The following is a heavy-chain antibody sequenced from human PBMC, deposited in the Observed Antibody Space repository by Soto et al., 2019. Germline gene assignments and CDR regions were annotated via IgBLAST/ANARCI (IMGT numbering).Heavy chain of an antibody. CDR3: ARDWEGGSSWYFDY. V-gene: IGHV3-30-3*01. CDR2: ISYDGSNK. CDR1: GFTFSSYA. Sequence: QVQLVESGGGVVQPGRSLRLSCAASGFTFSSYAMHWVRQAPGKGLEWVAVISYDGSNKYYADSVKGRFTISRDNSKNTLYLQMNSLRAEDTAVYYCARDWEGGSSWYFDYWGQGTLVTVSS. J-gene: IGHJ4*02. D-gene: IGHD6-13*01.